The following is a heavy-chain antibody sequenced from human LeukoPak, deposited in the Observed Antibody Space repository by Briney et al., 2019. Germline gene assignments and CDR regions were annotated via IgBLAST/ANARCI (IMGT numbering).Heavy chain of an antibody. CDR2: ISYDGSNK. CDR1: GFTFSSYA. CDR3: ARDTYYYDSSGYFDY. D-gene: IGHD3-22*01. V-gene: IGHV3-30-3*01. J-gene: IGHJ4*02. Sequence: GESLRLSCAASGFTFSSYAMHWVRQAPGKGLEWVAVISYDGSNKYYADSVKGRFTISRDNSKNTLYLQMNSLRAEDTAVYYCARDTYYYDSSGYFDYWGQGTLVTVSS.